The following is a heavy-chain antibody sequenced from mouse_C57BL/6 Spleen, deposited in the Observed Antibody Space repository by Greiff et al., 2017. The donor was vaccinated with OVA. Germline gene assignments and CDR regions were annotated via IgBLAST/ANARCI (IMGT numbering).Heavy chain of an antibody. Sequence: VQLQESGPGLVQPSQSLSITCTVSGFSLTSYGVHWVRQSPGKGLEWLGVIWSGGSTDYTAAFISRLSISKDNSKSQVFFKMNSLQADDTAIYYCARNYGLGRAMDYWGQGTSVTVSS. CDR2: IWSGGST. J-gene: IGHJ4*01. D-gene: IGHD4-1*01. V-gene: IGHV2-2*01. CDR3: ARNYGLGRAMDY. CDR1: GFSLTSYG.